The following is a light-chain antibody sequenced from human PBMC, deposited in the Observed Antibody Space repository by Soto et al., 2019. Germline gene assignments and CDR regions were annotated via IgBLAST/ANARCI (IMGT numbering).Light chain of an antibody. CDR3: SSYAGSKTLV. CDR1: SSDVGGYNY. Sequence: QSALTQSPSASGSPGQSVTISCTGTSSDVGGYNYVSWYQQHPGKAPKLMIYEVTKRPSGVPDRFSGSKSGNTASLTVSGLQADDESDYYCSSYAGSKTLVFGGGTKLTVL. CDR2: EVT. V-gene: IGLV2-8*01. J-gene: IGLJ3*02.